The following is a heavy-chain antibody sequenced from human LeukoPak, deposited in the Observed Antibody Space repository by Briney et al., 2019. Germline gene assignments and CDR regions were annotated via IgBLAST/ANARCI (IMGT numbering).Heavy chain of an antibody. D-gene: IGHD5-12*01. Sequence: ASVKVSCKASGYTFTGYYMHWVRQAPGQGLEWMGWINPNSGGTNYAQKFQGRVTMTRDTSISTAYMELSRLRSDDMAVYYCARDLGSGYDFYYYGMDVWGQGTTVTVSS. J-gene: IGHJ6*02. V-gene: IGHV1-2*02. CDR3: ARDLGSGYDFYYYGMDV. CDR1: GYTFTGYY. CDR2: INPNSGGT.